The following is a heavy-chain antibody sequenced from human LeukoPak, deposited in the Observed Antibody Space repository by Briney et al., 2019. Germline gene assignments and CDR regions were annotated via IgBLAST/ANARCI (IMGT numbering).Heavy chain of an antibody. J-gene: IGHJ3*02. Sequence: GESLKISCKGSGYSFTTYWIGWVRQMPGKGLEWMGIIYPADSETRLSPSFQGQVTISADKSLSIAYLQWSSLMASDTAIYYCARSGQGVFDIWGQGTMVTVSS. CDR1: GYSFTTYW. CDR3: ARSGQGVFDI. V-gene: IGHV5-51*01. D-gene: IGHD2-8*01. CDR2: IYPADSET.